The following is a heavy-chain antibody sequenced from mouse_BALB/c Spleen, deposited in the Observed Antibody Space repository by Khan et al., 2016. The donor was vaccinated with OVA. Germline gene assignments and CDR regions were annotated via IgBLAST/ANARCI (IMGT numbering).Heavy chain of an antibody. J-gene: IGHJ4*01. V-gene: IGHV3-2*02. CDR2: ISYSGST. Sequence: EVQLQESGPGLVKPSQSLSPTCTVTGYSITSDYAWNWIRQFPGNKLEWMGYISYSGSTNYNPALKSRISITRDTSKNQFFLQLNSVTTEDTATYYCARDGSRYNYAMDYWGQGTSVTVSS. CDR1: GYSITSDYA. D-gene: IGHD2-3*01. CDR3: ARDGSRYNYAMDY.